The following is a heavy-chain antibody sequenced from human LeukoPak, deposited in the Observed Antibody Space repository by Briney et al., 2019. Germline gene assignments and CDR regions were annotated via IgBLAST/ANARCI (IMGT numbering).Heavy chain of an antibody. D-gene: IGHD2-2*01. CDR3: ARGEYQLPGDS. V-gene: IGHV3-23*01. Sequence: GGSLRLSCAASGFTFSSYVMSWVRQAPGKGLEWVSGISASDGTSDYTDSVKGRFTISRDNSKNTLYLQMNSLRAEDTAVYYCARGEYQLPGDSWGQGTLVTVSS. CDR2: ISASDGTS. CDR1: GFTFSSYV. J-gene: IGHJ4*02.